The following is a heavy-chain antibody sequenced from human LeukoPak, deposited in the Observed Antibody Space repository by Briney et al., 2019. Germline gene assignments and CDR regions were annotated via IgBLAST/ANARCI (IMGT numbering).Heavy chain of an antibody. CDR3: ARRAVAGRVNWFDP. CDR1: GYTFTSYG. CDR2: ISAHNGHT. J-gene: IGHJ5*02. Sequence: ASVKVSCKASGYTFTSYGISWVRQAPGQGLEWMGWISAHNGHTNYVQKLQGRVTMTTDRSTSTAYMELRSLRSDDTAVYYCARRAVAGRVNWFDPWGQGTLVTVSS. D-gene: IGHD6-19*01. V-gene: IGHV1-18*01.